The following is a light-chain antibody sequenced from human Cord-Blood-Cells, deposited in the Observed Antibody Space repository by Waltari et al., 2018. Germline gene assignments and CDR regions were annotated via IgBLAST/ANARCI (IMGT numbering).Light chain of an antibody. J-gene: IGKJ4*01. CDR3: QQYYSTPLT. Sequence: DIVMTKSPDSLAVSLGERATINCKSSQSVLYSSNNKNYLAWYQQKPGQPPKLLIYWASTRECGVPDRFSGSGSGTDFTLTISSLQSEDVAVYYCQQYYSTPLTFGGGTKVEIK. V-gene: IGKV4-1*01. CDR2: WAS. CDR1: QSVLYSSNNKNY.